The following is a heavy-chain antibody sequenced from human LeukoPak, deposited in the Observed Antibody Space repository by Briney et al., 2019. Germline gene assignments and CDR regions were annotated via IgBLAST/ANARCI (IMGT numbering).Heavy chain of an antibody. D-gene: IGHD6-13*01. CDR3: TSRWGYSSSWSPFDY. V-gene: IGHV3-15*01. CDR1: GFTFSNAW. J-gene: IGHJ4*02. CDR2: IKSKTDGGTT. Sequence: GGSLRLSCAASGFTFSNAWMSWVRQAPGKGLEWVGRIKSKTDGGTTDYAAPVKGRFTISRDDSKNTLYLQMNSLKTEDTAVYYCTSRWGYSSSWSPFDYWGQGTLVTASS.